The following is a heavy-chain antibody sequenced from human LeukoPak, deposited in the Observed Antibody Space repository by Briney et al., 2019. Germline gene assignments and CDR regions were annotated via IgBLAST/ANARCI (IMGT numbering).Heavy chain of an antibody. J-gene: IGHJ4*02. CDR2: TSGNGGST. V-gene: IGHV3-23*01. D-gene: IGHD4-17*01. CDR3: AKTPKTVTTTFFDY. Sequence: GGSLRLSCAASGFPFSNYAMRRVRQAPGKRLEWVSGTSGNGGSTYYADSVKGRFTISRDNSKNTLYLQMSSLRAEDTAVYYCAKTPKTVTTTFFDYWGQGTLVTVSS. CDR1: GFPFSNYA.